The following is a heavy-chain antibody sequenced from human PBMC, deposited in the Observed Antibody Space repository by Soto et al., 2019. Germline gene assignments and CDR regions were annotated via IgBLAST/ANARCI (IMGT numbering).Heavy chain of an antibody. Sequence: QVQLQESGPGLVKPSQTLSLPCTVSGDSMTTVGYYWTWFRQHPGQGLQWIAFISYSGSTYYSSSLKGRVAISADTSKNQFSLKLTSVTAADTAVYYCTRGDYWGQGTLVTVSS. V-gene: IGHV4-31*03. CDR1: GDSMTTVGYY. J-gene: IGHJ4*02. CDR2: ISYSGST. CDR3: TRGDY.